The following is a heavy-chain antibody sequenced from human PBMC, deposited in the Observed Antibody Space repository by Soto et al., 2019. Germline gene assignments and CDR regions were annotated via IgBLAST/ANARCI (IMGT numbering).Heavy chain of an antibody. J-gene: IGHJ4*02. CDR1: GGTFSSYT. CDR3: ARVKGRYCSGGSCRAAFDY. CDR2: IIPIIGIA. D-gene: IGHD2-15*01. V-gene: IGHV1-69*02. Sequence: SVKVSCKASGGTFSSYTISWVRQAPGQGLEWMGRIIPIIGIANYAQKFQGRVTITADKSTSTAYMELRSLRSDDTAVYYCARVKGRYCSGGSCRAAFDYWGQGTLVTVSS.